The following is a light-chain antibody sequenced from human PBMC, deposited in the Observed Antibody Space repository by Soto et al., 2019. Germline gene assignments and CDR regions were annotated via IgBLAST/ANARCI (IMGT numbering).Light chain of an antibody. J-gene: IGKJ1*01. CDR2: AAS. V-gene: IGKV1-27*01. CDR1: QGIKKY. Sequence: IRMTQSPSSLSASLGDRVTITCRASQGIKKYVAWYQQKPGKVPKLLIYAASSLQSGVPSRFSGSGSGTDFTLTISSLQPEDVATYYCQKYDTVPWAFGQGTKVDIK. CDR3: QKYDTVPWA.